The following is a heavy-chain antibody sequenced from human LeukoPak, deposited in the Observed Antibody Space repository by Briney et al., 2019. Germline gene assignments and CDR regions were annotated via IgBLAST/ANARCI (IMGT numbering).Heavy chain of an antibody. V-gene: IGHV4-38-2*01. D-gene: IGHD3-10*01. J-gene: IGHJ4*02. CDR1: GFYISSSHY. CDR2: ICHSGST. Sequence: SETLSLTCGVSGFYISSSHYWGWIRQPPGKGLEWIGSICHSGSTYYNPSLQSRVTISVDTSKNQFSLTLSSLTAADTAVYYCARSLSYVSGRYYHFEYWGQGTLVTVSS. CDR3: ARSLSYVSGRYYHFEY.